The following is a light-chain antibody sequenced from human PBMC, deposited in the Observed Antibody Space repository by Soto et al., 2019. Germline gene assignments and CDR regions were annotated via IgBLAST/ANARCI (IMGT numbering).Light chain of an antibody. CDR2: LNSDGSH. CDR1: SGHSSYA. V-gene: IGLV4-69*01. Sequence: QSVLTQSPSASASXGXXXXLTCTLSSGHSSYAIAWHQQQPEKGPRYLMKLNSDGSHSKGDGIPDRFSGSSSGAERYLTISSLQSEDEADYYCQTWGTGIQVFGGGTKLTVL. J-gene: IGLJ3*02. CDR3: QTWGTGIQV.